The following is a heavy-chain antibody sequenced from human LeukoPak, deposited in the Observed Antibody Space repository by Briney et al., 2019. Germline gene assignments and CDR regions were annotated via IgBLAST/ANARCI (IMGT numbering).Heavy chain of an antibody. V-gene: IGHV1-18*01. J-gene: IGHJ4*02. CDR2: ISAYNGNT. CDR1: GYTFTSYG. Sequence: ASVKVSCKASGYTFTSYGISWVRQAPGQGLEWMGWISAYNGNTNYAQKLQGRVTMTTDTSTSTAYMELRSLRSDDTAVYYCARVAYGSGSYALDYWGQGTLVTVSS. CDR3: ARVAYGSGSYALDY. D-gene: IGHD3-10*01.